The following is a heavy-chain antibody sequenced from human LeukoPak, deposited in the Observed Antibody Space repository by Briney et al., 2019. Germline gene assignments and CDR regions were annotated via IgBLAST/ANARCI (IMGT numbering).Heavy chain of an antibody. D-gene: IGHD5-24*01. J-gene: IGHJ4*02. CDR1: GDTFTSYA. CDR3: ARDVPVETTVRGYFDS. CDR2: IIPIFGSP. V-gene: IGHV1-69*06. Sequence: SVKVSFKPAGDTFTSYAISWVRQAPGQGLEWMGGIIPIFGSPNYAQRFQGRVTITADKSTSTAYIELSSLTYEDTAVYYCARDVPVETTVRGYFDSWGQGTLVTVSS.